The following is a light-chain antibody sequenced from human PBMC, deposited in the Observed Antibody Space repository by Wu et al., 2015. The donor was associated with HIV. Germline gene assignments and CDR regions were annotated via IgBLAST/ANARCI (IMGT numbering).Light chain of an antibody. CDR2: DAS. Sequence: EIVMTQSPATLSVSPGERATLSCRASQSLSGNLAWYQQKPGQAPRLLIYDASTRATGIPARFSGSGSGTDFTLTISSLEPEDFAVYYCQHRSNWPPWTFGQGTKVEIK. CDR1: QSLSGN. CDR3: QHRSNWPPWT. V-gene: IGKV3-11*01. J-gene: IGKJ1*01.